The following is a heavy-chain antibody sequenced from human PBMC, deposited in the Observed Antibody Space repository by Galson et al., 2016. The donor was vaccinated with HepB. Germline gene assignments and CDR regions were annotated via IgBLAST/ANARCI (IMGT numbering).Heavy chain of an antibody. Sequence: SETLSLTCTVSGDSISISGFYWDWIRQPPGKGLEWIGSIDHSGSTYYNPSLQSRVTISIDTSKNQFSLKVNSVTAADTAVYYCARSGIQYFLFDPWGQGTLVTVSS. CDR1: GDSISISGFY. D-gene: IGHD2/OR15-2a*01. CDR2: IDHSGST. J-gene: IGHJ5*02. CDR3: ARSGIQYFLFDP. V-gene: IGHV4-39*01.